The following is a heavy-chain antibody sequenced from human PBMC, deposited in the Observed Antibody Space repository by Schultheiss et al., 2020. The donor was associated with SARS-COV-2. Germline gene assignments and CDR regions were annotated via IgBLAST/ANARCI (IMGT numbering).Heavy chain of an antibody. Sequence: GGSLRLSCAASGFTFSSYSMNWVRQAPGKGLEWVSAISGSGGSTYYADSVKGRFTISRDNSKNTLYLQMNSLRAEDTALYYCAKDPRYYYDSSGYYDYWGQGTLVTVSS. CDR3: AKDPRYYYDSSGYYDY. CDR2: ISGSGGST. CDR1: GFTFSSYS. V-gene: IGHV3-23*01. D-gene: IGHD3-22*01. J-gene: IGHJ4*02.